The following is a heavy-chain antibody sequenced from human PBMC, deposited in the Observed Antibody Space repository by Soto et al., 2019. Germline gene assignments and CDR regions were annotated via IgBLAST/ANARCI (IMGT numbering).Heavy chain of an antibody. D-gene: IGHD6-19*01. CDR3: ARDRAWLTVAGTGRWFDP. V-gene: IGHV1-3*01. Sequence: VKVSCKASGYTFTSYALHWVRQAPGQRLEWMGWINAGNGNTKYSQKFQARVTITRDTSASTAYMELSSLRSEDTAVYYCARDRAWLTVAGTGRWFDPWGQGTLVTVSS. J-gene: IGHJ5*02. CDR2: INAGNGNT. CDR1: GYTFTSYA.